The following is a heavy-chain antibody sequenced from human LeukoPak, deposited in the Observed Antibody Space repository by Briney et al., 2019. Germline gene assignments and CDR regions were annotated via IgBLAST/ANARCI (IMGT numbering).Heavy chain of an antibody. D-gene: IGHD3-22*01. Sequence: GGSLRLSCAASGFTFSDYYMSWIRHAPGKGLEWVSYISSSCSTISYADSVKGRFTISRDNAKNSLYLQMNSLRAEDTAVYYCARDHRGSPNYDSSGPLDYWGQGTLVTVSS. J-gene: IGHJ4*02. CDR1: GFTFSDYY. CDR3: ARDHRGSPNYDSSGPLDY. V-gene: IGHV3-11*04. CDR2: ISSSCSTI.